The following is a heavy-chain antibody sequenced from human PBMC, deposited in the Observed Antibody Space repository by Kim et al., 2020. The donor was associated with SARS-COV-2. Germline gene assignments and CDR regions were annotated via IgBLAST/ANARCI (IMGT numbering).Heavy chain of an antibody. D-gene: IGHD2-15*01. V-gene: IGHV4-4*02. CDR2: IYHSGST. CDR1: GGSISSSNW. Sequence: SETLSLTCAVSGGSISSSNWWSWVRQPPGKGLEWIGEIYHSGSTNYNPSLKSRVTISVDKSKNQFSLKLSSVTAADTAVYYCAITPVPWYYFDYWGQGTLVTVSS. CDR3: AITPVPWYYFDY. J-gene: IGHJ4*02.